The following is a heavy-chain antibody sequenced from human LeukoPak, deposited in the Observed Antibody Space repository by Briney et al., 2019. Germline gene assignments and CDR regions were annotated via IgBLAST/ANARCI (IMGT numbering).Heavy chain of an antibody. CDR1: GFTFSFYG. J-gene: IGHJ5*02. D-gene: IGHD3-10*01. CDR2: IRYDGSNK. CDR3: AKDFGYSGSGSYNWFDP. V-gene: IGHV3-30*02. Sequence: GGSLRLSCAASGFTFSFYGMHWVRQAPGKGLEWVAFIRYDGSNKYYVESVKGRFTLSRDNSKNTLYLQMNSLRAEDTAVHYCAKDFGYSGSGSYNWFDPWGQGTLVTVSS.